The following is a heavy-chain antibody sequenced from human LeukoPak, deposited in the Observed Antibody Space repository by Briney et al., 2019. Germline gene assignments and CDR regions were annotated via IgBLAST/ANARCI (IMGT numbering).Heavy chain of an antibody. CDR1: GYTFTGYY. V-gene: IGHV1-2*06. J-gene: IGHJ4*02. CDR2: INPNSGGT. D-gene: IGHD3-22*01. Sequence: ASVKVSCKASGYTFTGYYMHWVRQAPGQGLEWMGRINPNSGGTNYAQKFQGRVTMTRDTSTSTAYMELRSLRSDDTAVYYCARDGPAGPDYYDSSGYYYGYYFDYWGQGTLVTVSS. CDR3: ARDGPAGPDYYDSSGYYYGYYFDY.